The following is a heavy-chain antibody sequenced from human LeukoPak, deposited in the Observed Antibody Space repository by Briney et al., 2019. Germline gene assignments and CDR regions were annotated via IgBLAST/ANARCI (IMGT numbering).Heavy chain of an antibody. CDR2: IYYSGST. J-gene: IGHJ5*02. CDR3: ARHKPIYYGSGSYYNDNWFDP. V-gene: IGHV4-59*04. Sequence: SETLSLTCTVSGGSISSYYWSWIRQPPGKGLEWIGSIYYSGSTYYNPSLKSRVTISVDTSKNQFSLKLSSVTAADTAVYYCARHKPIYYGSGSYYNDNWFDPWGQGTLVTVSS. D-gene: IGHD3-10*01. CDR1: GGSISSYY.